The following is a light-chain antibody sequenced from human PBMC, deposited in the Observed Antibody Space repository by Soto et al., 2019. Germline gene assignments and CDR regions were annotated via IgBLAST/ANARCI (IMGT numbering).Light chain of an antibody. J-gene: IGKJ1*01. CDR2: GAS. Sequence: EIVMTSSAATLSQSKGERATLSCRASQSVSRHVAWYQQKPGQAPRLLIYGASTRATGVPARFSAGWSGTEFTLTISSLQSEDFAVYYCQQYDIWATFGQGTKVDIK. V-gene: IGKV3-15*01. CDR3: QQYDIWAT. CDR1: QSVSRH.